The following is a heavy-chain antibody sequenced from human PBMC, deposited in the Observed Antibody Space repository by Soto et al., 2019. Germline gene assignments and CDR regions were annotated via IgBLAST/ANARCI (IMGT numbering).Heavy chain of an antibody. CDR2: SNAGDGNA. CDR3: AKAGGSSSYNWFDP. J-gene: IGHJ5*02. Sequence: GASVKVSCKASGYTFTNYIMHWVRQAPGQRLEWMGWSNAGDGNAKYSQKFQGRVTITRDTSASTAYMELSSLGSEDTAVYYCAKAGGSSSYNWFDPWG. CDR1: GYTFTNYI. V-gene: IGHV1-3*01. D-gene: IGHD2-15*01.